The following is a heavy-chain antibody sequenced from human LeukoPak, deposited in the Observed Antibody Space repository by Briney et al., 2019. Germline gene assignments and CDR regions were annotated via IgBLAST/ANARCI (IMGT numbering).Heavy chain of an antibody. J-gene: IGHJ4*02. CDR1: GFTFSSYS. CDR2: ISSSSSYI. V-gene: IGHV3-21*04. CDR3: ARRAGDYSHPYDY. D-gene: IGHD3-22*01. Sequence: GGSLRLSCAASGFTFSSYSMNWVRQAPGKGLEWVSSISSSSSYIYYADSVRGRFTISRDNARNSLYLQMNSLRAEDTAMYYCARRAGDYSHPYDYWGQGTLVTVSS.